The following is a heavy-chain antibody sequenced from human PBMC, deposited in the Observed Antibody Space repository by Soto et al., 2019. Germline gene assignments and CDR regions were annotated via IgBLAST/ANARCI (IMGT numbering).Heavy chain of an antibody. D-gene: IGHD2-2*01. Sequence: EVQLVESGGGLVQPGGSLRLSCAASGFTFSSYSMNWVRQAPGKGLEWVSYISSSSSTIYYADSVKGRFTISRDNAKNSLYLQMNSLRDEDTAVYYCARSGIVVPAAANYYYYGMDVWGQGTTVTVSS. V-gene: IGHV3-48*02. CDR2: ISSSSSTI. J-gene: IGHJ6*02. CDR1: GFTFSSYS. CDR3: ARSGIVVPAAANYYYYGMDV.